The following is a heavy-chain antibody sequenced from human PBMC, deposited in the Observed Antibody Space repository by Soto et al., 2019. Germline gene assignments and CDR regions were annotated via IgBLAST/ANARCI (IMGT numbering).Heavy chain of an antibody. V-gene: IGHV3-30-3*01. CDR2: ISYDGSNK. CDR3: ASCRPICGGYLDY. J-gene: IGHJ4*02. Sequence: QVQLLESGGGVVQPGRSLRLSCAASGFTFSSYAMHWVRQAPGKGLEWVAVISYDGSNKYYADSVKGRFTISRDNSKNTLYLQMNSLRAEDTAVYYCASCRPICGGYLDYWGQGTLVTVSS. D-gene: IGHD2-15*01. CDR1: GFTFSSYA.